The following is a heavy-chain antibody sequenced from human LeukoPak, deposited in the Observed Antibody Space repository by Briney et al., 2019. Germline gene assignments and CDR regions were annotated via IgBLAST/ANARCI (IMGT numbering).Heavy chain of an antibody. Sequence: GGSLRLSCAASVFTYNSYWMSWVRQAPGKGLEWVANIKQDGSDKYYVESVKGRFTISRDNAKNSLYLQMNTLRAEDTAVYYCARIDGPTVYTYYMDLWGKGTTVTVAS. CDR1: VFTYNSYW. CDR2: IKQDGSDK. J-gene: IGHJ6*03. V-gene: IGHV3-7*01. D-gene: IGHD3-16*01. CDR3: ARIDGPTVYTYYMDL.